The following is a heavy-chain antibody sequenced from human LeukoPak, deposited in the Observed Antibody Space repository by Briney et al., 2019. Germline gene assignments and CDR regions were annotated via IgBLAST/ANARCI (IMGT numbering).Heavy chain of an antibody. CDR1: GYTFTSYD. V-gene: IGHV1-8*01. J-gene: IGHJ4*02. CDR3: ARLAGPRREY. CDR2: MNPKSGNT. Sequence: RASVKVSCKASGYTFTSYDINWVRQASGQGLEWMGWMNPKSGNTGYAQKFQGRVTMTRDVSISTAYMELSSLTSEDTAVYYCARLAGPRREYWGQGTLLTVSS. D-gene: IGHD6-19*01.